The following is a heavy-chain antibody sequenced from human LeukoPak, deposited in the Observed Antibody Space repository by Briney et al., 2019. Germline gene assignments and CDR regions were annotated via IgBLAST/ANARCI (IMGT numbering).Heavy chain of an antibody. Sequence: SETLSLTCTVSGFSITSGYFWGWIRQPPGKGLEWIGNVYTTGAGSTYHNPSLKSRVTISVDTSKNQFSLKLSSVTAADTAVYYCAGENYGSGQDYWGQGTLVTVSS. D-gene: IGHD3-10*01. CDR2: VYTTGAGST. V-gene: IGHV4-38-2*02. CDR3: AGENYGSGQDY. CDR1: GFSITSGYF. J-gene: IGHJ4*02.